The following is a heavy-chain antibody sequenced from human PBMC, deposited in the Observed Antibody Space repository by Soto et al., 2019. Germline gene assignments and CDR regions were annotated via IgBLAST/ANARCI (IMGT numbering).Heavy chain of an antibody. CDR3: ARPQLVLRYFDWSAPPYYCYYGMDV. V-gene: IGHV3-7*03. J-gene: IGHJ6*02. D-gene: IGHD3-9*01. CDR1: ESTFHSLW. CDR2: IKQEGSQK. Sequence: GVLLRRSYAAPESTFHSLWIISDHQSRGKGLDPAANIKQEGSQKYYVDSVKGRFTIARDNSKNTLYLQMNSLRAEDTAVYYCARPQLVLRYFDWSAPPYYCYYGMDVWGQGTTVTVSS.